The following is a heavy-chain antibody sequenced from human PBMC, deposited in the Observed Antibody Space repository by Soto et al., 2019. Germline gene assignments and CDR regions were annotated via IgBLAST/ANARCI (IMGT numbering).Heavy chain of an antibody. CDR2: IYDSGNT. CDR3: ARGYASGLPGY. V-gene: IGHV4-30-2*01. J-gene: IGHJ4*02. Sequence: PSETLSLTCAVSGGSIRSGGYSWNWNRQPPGKGLEWIGYIYDSGNTNFNPSLRSRVSISADRSKNHFSMNLTSVTAADTAVYYCARGYASGLPGYWGQG. D-gene: IGHD6-19*01. CDR1: GGSIRSGGYS.